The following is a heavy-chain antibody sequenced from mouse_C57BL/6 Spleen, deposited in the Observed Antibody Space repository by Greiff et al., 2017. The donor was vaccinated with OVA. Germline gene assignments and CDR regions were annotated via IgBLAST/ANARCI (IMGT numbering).Heavy chain of an antibody. V-gene: IGHV1-64*01. CDR1: GYTFTSYW. J-gene: IGHJ3*01. CDR2: IHPNSGST. CDR3: ARGNYSIGFAY. D-gene: IGHD2-5*01. Sequence: VQLQQPGAELVKPGASVKLSCKASGYTFTSYWMHWVKQRPGQGLEWIGMIHPNSGSTNYNEKFKSEATLTVDKSSSTAYMQLSSLTSEDSAVYYCARGNYSIGFAYWGQGTLVTVSA.